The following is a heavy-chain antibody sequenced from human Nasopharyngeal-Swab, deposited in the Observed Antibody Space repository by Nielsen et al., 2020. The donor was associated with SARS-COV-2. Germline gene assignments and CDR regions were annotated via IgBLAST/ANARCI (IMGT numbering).Heavy chain of an antibody. CDR1: GYTFTSYG. Sequence: ASVKVSCKASGYTFTSYGISWVRQAPGRGLEWMGWISAYNGNTNYAQKLQGRVTMTTDTSTSTAYMELRSLRSNDTAVYYCARVPGNHDAFDIWGQGTMVTVSS. V-gene: IGHV1-18*01. CDR3: ARVPGNHDAFDI. CDR2: ISAYNGNT. J-gene: IGHJ3*02. D-gene: IGHD2-2*01.